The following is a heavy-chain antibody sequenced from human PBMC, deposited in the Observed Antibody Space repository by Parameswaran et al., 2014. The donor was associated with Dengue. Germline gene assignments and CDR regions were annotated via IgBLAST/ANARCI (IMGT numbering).Heavy chain of an antibody. CDR2: INPNRGAT. D-gene: IGHD3-10*01. V-gene: IGHV1-2*02. CDR3: VRDAIRDSGSYCFDS. J-gene: IGHJ4*02. Sequence: WVRQAPGQGLEWMGWINPNRGATKYVQRLQGRVTMTSDTPTNTAYMELRWLRSDDTAVYYCVRDAIRDSGSYCFDSWGQGTLVTVSS.